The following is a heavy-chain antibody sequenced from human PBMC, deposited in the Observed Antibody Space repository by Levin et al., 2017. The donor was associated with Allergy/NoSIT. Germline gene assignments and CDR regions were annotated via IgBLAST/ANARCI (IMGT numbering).Heavy chain of an antibody. CDR2: ITTYNGNT. CDR1: GYTFTTYG. D-gene: IGHD5-18*01. Sequence: ASVKVSCKASGYTFTTYGITWVRQAPGQGLEWVGWITTYNGNTNYGPKVQGRVTMTTDTSTITAYIELRSLRSDDTAVYYCARGDTTLVTTSFDSWGQGTLVTVSS. CDR3: ARGDTTLVTTSFDS. J-gene: IGHJ4*02. V-gene: IGHV1-18*01.